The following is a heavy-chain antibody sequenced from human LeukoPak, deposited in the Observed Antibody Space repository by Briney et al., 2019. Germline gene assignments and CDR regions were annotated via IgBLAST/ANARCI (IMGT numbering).Heavy chain of an antibody. CDR2: ISYDGSNK. Sequence: GGSLRLSCAASGFTFSSYAMHWVRQAPGKGLEWVAVISYDGSNKYYADSVKGRFTISRDNSKNTLYLQMNSLRAEDTAVYYCARDRSSSYDYWGQGTLVTVSS. CDR1: GFTFSSYA. D-gene: IGHD6-6*01. CDR3: ARDRSSSYDY. J-gene: IGHJ4*02. V-gene: IGHV3-30-3*01.